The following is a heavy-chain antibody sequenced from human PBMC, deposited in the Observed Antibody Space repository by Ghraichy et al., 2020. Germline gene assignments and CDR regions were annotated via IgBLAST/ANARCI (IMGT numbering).Heavy chain of an antibody. CDR2: IYDSGST. CDR3: ARELRRAEFDN. Sequence: GSLRLSCTVSGDSIKNYDWSWIRQSPGKGLEWIANIYDSGSTNYKTNYNPSLKSRVIMSLDTSRNQISLRLTSLTAADTAIYYCARELRRAEFDNWGQGTLVTVSS. V-gene: IGHV4-59*01. J-gene: IGHJ4*02. CDR1: GDSIKNYD.